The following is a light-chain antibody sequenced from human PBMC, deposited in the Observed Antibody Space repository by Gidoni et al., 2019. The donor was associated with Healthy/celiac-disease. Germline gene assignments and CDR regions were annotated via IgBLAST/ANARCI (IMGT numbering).Light chain of an antibody. Sequence: EMVMTQSPANLSVSQGERATLSCRASQSVSSNLAWYQQKPGQAPRLLIYGASTRATVIPAKFSGSGSGTEFTLTISILQSEYFAVYYCQQYNNWLTFGGGTKVEIK. V-gene: IGKV3-15*01. CDR1: QSVSSN. CDR3: QQYNNWLT. CDR2: GAS. J-gene: IGKJ4*01.